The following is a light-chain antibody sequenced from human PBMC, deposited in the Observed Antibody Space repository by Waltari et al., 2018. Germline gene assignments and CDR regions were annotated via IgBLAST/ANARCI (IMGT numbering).Light chain of an antibody. CDR1: SSDVGGYAS. CDR2: DVT. V-gene: IGLV2-14*03. Sequence: QSALTQPASVSGSPGQSITISCIGTSSDVGGYASVSWYQQHPGKPPKLMIYDVTNRPSGVSDRFSGSKSGNTASLTISGLQAEDEADYYCSSFTSSSTLVFGGGTELTVL. J-gene: IGLJ2*01. CDR3: SSFTSSSTLV.